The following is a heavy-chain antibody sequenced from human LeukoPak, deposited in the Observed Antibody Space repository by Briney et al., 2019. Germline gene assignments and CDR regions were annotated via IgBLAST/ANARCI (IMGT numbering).Heavy chain of an antibody. J-gene: IGHJ4*02. D-gene: IGHD2-21*01. V-gene: IGHV4-38-2*01. CDR2: IYHSGST. CDR1: GYSISSGYY. Sequence: SETLSLTCAVSGYSISSGYYWGWIRQPPGKGLEWIGSIYHSGSTYYNPSLKSRVTISVHTSKNQFSLKLSAVTAADTAVYYCARHFGVDDYWGQGTLVTVSS. CDR3: ARHFGVDDY.